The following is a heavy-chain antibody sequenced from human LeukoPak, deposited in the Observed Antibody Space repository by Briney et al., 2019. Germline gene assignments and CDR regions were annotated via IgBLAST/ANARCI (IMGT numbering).Heavy chain of an antibody. CDR2: ISSSSSYI. CDR3: ARPIQLGGSWFDP. CDR1: GFTFSSYS. J-gene: IGHJ5*02. Sequence: KPGGSLRLSCAASGFTFSSYSMNWVRQAPGKGLEWVSSISSSSSYIYYADSVKGRFTISRDNAKNSLYLQMNSLRAEDTAVYYCARPIQLGGSWFDPWGQGTLVTVSS. D-gene: IGHD5-18*01. V-gene: IGHV3-21*01.